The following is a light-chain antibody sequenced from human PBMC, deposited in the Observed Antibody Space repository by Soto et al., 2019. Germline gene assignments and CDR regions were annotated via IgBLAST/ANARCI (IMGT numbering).Light chain of an antibody. Sequence: EIVLTQSPGTLSLSPGERATLSCRASQSVSSSYLAWYQQKPGQAPMLLIYGASSRATGIPDRFSGSGSGTDVTLTISRLEPEDFAEYYCQQYGSSPITFGGGTKVEIK. CDR3: QQYGSSPIT. J-gene: IGKJ4*01. CDR1: QSVSSSY. CDR2: GAS. V-gene: IGKV3-20*01.